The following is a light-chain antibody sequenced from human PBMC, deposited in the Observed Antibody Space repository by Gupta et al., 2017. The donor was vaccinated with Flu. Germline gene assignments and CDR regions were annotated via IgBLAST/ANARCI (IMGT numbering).Light chain of an antibody. V-gene: IGKV3-11*01. CDR2: DAF. Sequence: FPATLSLSPGDRATRSCRASQNVNNYLAWYQQKPGQAPRLLIYDAFNRATGVPARFSGSGSGTDFTLTISSLDPEDFAVYYCQQRSNWLTFGGGTRVEIK. J-gene: IGKJ4*01. CDR1: QNVNNY. CDR3: QQRSNWLT.